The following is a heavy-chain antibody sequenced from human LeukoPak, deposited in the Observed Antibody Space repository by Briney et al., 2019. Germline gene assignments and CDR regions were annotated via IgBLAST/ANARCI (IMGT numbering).Heavy chain of an antibody. CDR3: ARKSKEYCSSTSCYVLGHWFDP. V-gene: IGHV4-34*01. Sequence: SETLSLTCAVYGGSFSGYYWSWIRQPPGKGLEWIGEINHSGSTNYNPSLKSRVTISVGTSKNQFSLKLSSVTAADTAVYYCARKSKEYCSSTSCYVLGHWFDPWGQGTLVAVSS. CDR2: INHSGST. CDR1: GGSFSGYY. D-gene: IGHD2-2*01. J-gene: IGHJ5*02.